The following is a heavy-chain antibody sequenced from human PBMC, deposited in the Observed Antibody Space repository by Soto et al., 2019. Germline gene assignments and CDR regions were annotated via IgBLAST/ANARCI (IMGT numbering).Heavy chain of an antibody. D-gene: IGHD3-22*01. J-gene: IGHJ2*01. Sequence: SETLSFTCTVSGGSISSYYWSWIRQPAGKGLEWIGRIYTSGSTNYNPSLKSRVTMSVDTSKNQFSLKLSSVTAADTAVYYCARDRRVGGDSSGYYIWYFDLWGRGTLVTVSS. CDR2: IYTSGST. V-gene: IGHV4-4*07. CDR1: GGSISSYY. CDR3: ARDRRVGGDSSGYYIWYFDL.